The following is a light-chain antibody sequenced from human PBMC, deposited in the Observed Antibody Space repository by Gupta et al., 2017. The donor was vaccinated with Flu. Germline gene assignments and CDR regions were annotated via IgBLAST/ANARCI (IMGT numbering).Light chain of an antibody. CDR3: QQLNSYPLT. V-gene: IGKV1-9*01. J-gene: IGKJ4*01. CDR1: QGIDIY. CDR2: GAS. Sequence: DIQLTQSPSFLSASVGDRVTISCRSSQGIDIYVGWYLQKPGKAPKLLIYGASTLQSGVPSRFSGSGSGTEFTLTISSLQPEDFATYYCQQLNSYPLTFGGGTKVEI.